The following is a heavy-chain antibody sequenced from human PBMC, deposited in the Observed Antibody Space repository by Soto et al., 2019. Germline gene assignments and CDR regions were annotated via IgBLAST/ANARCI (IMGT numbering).Heavy chain of an antibody. Sequence: QVQLVQSGAEVKKPGSSVTVSCKASGGTFSSYTISWLRQAPGQGLEWMGRIIPILGIANYAQKFQGSVTITADKSTSTAYMELSSLRSEDTAVYYCARGSSSWYYYYGMDVWGQGTTVTVSS. V-gene: IGHV1-69*02. J-gene: IGHJ6*02. CDR1: GGTFSSYT. CDR2: IIPILGIA. CDR3: ARGSSSWYYYYGMDV. D-gene: IGHD6-13*01.